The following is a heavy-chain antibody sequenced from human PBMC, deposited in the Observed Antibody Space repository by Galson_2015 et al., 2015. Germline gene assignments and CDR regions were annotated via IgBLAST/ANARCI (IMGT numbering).Heavy chain of an antibody. V-gene: IGHV3-74*01. Sequence: SLRLSCAASGFTFSSYWMHWVRQAPGKGLVWVSRINSDGSSTSYADSVKGRFTISRDNAKNTLYLQMNSLRAEDTAVYYCARAGYYDFWSVRGPYYYGMDVWGQGTTVTVSS. CDR1: GFTFSSYW. D-gene: IGHD3-3*01. CDR3: ARAGYYDFWSVRGPYYYGMDV. CDR2: INSDGSST. J-gene: IGHJ6*02.